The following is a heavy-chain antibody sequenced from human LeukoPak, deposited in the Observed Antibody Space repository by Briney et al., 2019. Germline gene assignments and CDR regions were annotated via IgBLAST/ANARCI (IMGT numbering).Heavy chain of an antibody. Sequence: GGSLRLSCAASGFTFSSYAMSWVRQAPGKGLEWVSVISGSGGSTYYADSVKGRFTISRDNFKNTLYLQMNSLRAEDTAVYYCAKWKYSNSGIDDYWGQGTLVTVSS. D-gene: IGHD6-6*01. CDR2: ISGSGGST. J-gene: IGHJ4*02. CDR1: GFTFSSYA. V-gene: IGHV3-23*01. CDR3: AKWKYSNSGIDDY.